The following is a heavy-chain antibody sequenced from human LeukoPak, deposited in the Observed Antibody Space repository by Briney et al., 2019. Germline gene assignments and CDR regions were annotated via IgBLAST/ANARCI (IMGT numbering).Heavy chain of an antibody. CDR1: GYTFINYG. CDR3: ARTKALPDPWAWFDP. V-gene: IGHV1-18*01. D-gene: IGHD1-14*01. CDR2: ISAENGNT. J-gene: IGHJ5*02. Sequence: GASVKVSCKASGYTFINYGISWVRQAPGQGLEWMGWISAENGNTGYVENLQGRVTMTTDTSSSTVYMELRSLRPDDTAVYYCARTKALPDPWAWFDPWGQGTLVTVSS.